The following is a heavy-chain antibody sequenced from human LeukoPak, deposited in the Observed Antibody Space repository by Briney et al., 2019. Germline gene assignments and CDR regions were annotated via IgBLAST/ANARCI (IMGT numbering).Heavy chain of an antibody. V-gene: IGHV3-23*01. CDR3: ATPLPIRWGSDDY. Sequence: GGSLRLSCAASGFTFSSYAMSWVRQAPGMGLEWVSAISGSGGSTYYADSVKGRFTISRDNSKNTLYLQMNSLRAEDTAVYYCATPLPIRWGSDDYWGQGTLVTVSS. D-gene: IGHD3-3*01. CDR2: ISGSGGST. CDR1: GFTFSSYA. J-gene: IGHJ4*02.